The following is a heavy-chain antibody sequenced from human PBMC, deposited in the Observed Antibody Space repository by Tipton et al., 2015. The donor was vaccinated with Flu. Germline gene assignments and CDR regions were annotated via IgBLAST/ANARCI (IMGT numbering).Heavy chain of an antibody. Sequence: RSLRLSCAASGFTFSSYAMHWVRQAPGKGLEWVAVISYEGSNKYYADSVKGRFTISRDNSKNTLYLQMNSLRAEDTAVYYCARGGGYDSSGYPSYYYGMDVWGQGTTVTVSS. J-gene: IGHJ6*02. D-gene: IGHD3-22*01. CDR1: GFTFSSYA. CDR2: ISYEGSNK. CDR3: ARGGGYDSSGYPSYYYGMDV. V-gene: IGHV3-30-3*01.